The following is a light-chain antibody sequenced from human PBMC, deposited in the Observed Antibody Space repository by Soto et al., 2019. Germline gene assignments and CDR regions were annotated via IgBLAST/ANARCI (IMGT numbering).Light chain of an antibody. J-gene: IGKJ5*01. Sequence: IRVTQSLSTLSLSLGERATISCRASQNVANYLDWYQQKTGQAARLLMFESSNRVTGTPHRLSGCGSERAFTLAIIGLEHAEFGVCYCQQDVTRLPITFGGGTRLEI. CDR1: QNVANY. CDR3: QQDVTRLPIT. CDR2: ESS. V-gene: IGKV3-11*02.